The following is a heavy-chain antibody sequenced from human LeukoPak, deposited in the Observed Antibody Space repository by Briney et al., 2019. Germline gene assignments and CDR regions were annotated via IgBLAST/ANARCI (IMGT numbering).Heavy chain of an antibody. V-gene: IGHV4-59*08. J-gene: IGHJ4*02. CDR2: IYYSGST. CDR3: ARARDYALGDLI. D-gene: IGHD4-17*01. CDR1: GGSISSYY. Sequence: SETLSLTCTVSGGSISSYYWSWIRQPPGKGLEWIGYIYYSGSTNYNPSLKSRVTISVDTSKNQFPLKLSSVTAADTAVYYCARARDYALGDLIWGQGTLVTVSS.